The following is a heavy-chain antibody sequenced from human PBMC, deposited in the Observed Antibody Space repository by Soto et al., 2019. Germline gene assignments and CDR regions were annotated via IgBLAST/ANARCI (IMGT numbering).Heavy chain of an antibody. J-gene: IGHJ6*02. D-gene: IGHD6-13*01. Sequence: QVQLVQSGAEVKKPGSSVKVSCKASGGTFSSYAISWVRQAPGQGLEWMGGIIPIFGTANYAQKFQGRVTITADDSTSTAYMELGSLSSEDTAVYYCARVPPAGQQLVRAAAYYYGMDVWGQGTTVTVSS. CDR3: ARVPPAGQQLVRAAAYYYGMDV. CDR1: GGTFSSYA. V-gene: IGHV1-69*01. CDR2: IIPIFGTA.